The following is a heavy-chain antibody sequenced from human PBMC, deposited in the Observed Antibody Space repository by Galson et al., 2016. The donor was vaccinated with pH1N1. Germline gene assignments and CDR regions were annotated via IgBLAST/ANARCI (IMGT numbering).Heavy chain of an antibody. J-gene: IGHJ4*02. D-gene: IGHD5-18*01. V-gene: IGHV5-51*01. CDR1: GSSFSSYW. CDR3: ARHSGDGYRYGSERYFDY. Sequence: QSGAEVKKLGESLKISCKGSGSSFSSYWIGWVRQLPGKGLEWMGIIYPGDSDTRYSPSFQGQVTISADKSISTAYLQWSSLKASDTAMYYCARHSGDGYRYGSERYFDYWGQGTLVTVSS. CDR2: IYPGDSDT.